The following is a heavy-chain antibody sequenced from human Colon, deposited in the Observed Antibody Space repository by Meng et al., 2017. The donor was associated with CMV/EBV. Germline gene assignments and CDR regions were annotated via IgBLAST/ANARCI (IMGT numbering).Heavy chain of an antibody. CDR1: GFTFSNYA. D-gene: IGHD2-15*01. CDR2: ISASGGDM. J-gene: IGHJ4*02. V-gene: IGHV3-23*01. Sequence: GGSLRFSCAASGFTFSNYAMRWVRQALGKGLEWVSSISASGGDMFYADSVRGRFTISRDNSKNTVFLQMNGLRADDTAVYYCAKGVSGPLYYFDYWGQGMLVTVSS. CDR3: AKGVSGPLYYFDY.